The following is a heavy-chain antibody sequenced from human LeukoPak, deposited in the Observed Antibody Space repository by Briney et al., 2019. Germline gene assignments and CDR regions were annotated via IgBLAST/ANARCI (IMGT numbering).Heavy chain of an antibody. V-gene: IGHV1-18*01. Sequence: SVKVSCKASGYTFTSYGISWVRQAPGQGLEWMGWISAYNGNTNYAQKLQGRVTMTTDTSTSTAYMELRSLRSDDTAVYYCARGWAMVRGVTNAFDIWGQGTMVTVSS. CDR1: GYTFTSYG. CDR3: ARGWAMVRGVTNAFDI. CDR2: ISAYNGNT. J-gene: IGHJ3*02. D-gene: IGHD3-10*01.